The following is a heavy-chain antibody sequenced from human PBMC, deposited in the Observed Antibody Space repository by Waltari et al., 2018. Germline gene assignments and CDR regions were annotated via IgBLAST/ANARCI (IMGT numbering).Heavy chain of an antibody. D-gene: IGHD3-16*02. CDR3: ARTVGLHLGELSLPYY. V-gene: IGHV4-39*07. CDR2: IYYSGST. J-gene: IGHJ4*02. Sequence: QLQLQESGPGLVKPSETLSLTCTVSGGSISSSSYYWGWIRQPHGKGLEWIGSIYYSGSTYYNPSLKSRVTISVDTSKNQFSLKLSSVTAADTAVYYCARTVGLHLGELSLPYYWGQGTLVTVSS. CDR1: GGSISSSSYY.